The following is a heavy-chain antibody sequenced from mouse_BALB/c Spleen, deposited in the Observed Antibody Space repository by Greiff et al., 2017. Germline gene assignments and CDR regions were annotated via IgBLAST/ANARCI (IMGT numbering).Heavy chain of an antibody. V-gene: IGHV2-9*02. D-gene: IGHD2-14*01. CDR1: GFSLTSYG. J-gene: IGHJ4*01. Sequence: VKLMESGPGLVAPSQSLSITCTVSGFSLTSYGVHWVRQPPGKGLEWLGVIWAGGSTNYNSALMSRLSISKDNSKSQVFLKMNSLQTDDTAMYYCARGFYYRYDKDYAMDYWGQGTSVTVSS. CDR2: IWAGGST. CDR3: ARGFYYRYDKDYAMDY.